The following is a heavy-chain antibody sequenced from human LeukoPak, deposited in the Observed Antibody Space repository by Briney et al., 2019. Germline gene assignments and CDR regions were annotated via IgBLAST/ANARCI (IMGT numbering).Heavy chain of an antibody. Sequence: GGSLRLSCAASGFTFSSYEMNWVRQAPGKGLEWGSYISSSGSTIYYADSVKGRFTISRDNAKNSLYLQMNSLRAEDTAVYYCARDAPYDYGDLMLDYWGQGTLVTVSS. CDR2: ISSSGSTI. V-gene: IGHV3-48*03. CDR3: ARDAPYDYGDLMLDY. CDR1: GFTFSSYE. D-gene: IGHD4-17*01. J-gene: IGHJ4*02.